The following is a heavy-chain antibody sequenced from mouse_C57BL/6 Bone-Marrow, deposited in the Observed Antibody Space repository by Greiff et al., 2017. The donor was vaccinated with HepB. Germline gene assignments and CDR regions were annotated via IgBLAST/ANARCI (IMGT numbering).Heavy chain of an antibody. V-gene: IGHV14-2*01. Sequence: EVQLQQSGAELVKPGASVKLSCTASGFNIKDYYMHWVKQRTEQGLEWIGRIDPEDGETKYAPKFQGKATITADTYSNTAYLQLSSLTSEDTAVYYWTTVPIYYGYDEEVYYAMDYWGQGTSVTVSS. CDR3: TTVPIYYGYDEEVYYAMDY. J-gene: IGHJ4*01. CDR1: GFNIKDYY. CDR2: IDPEDGET. D-gene: IGHD2-2*01.